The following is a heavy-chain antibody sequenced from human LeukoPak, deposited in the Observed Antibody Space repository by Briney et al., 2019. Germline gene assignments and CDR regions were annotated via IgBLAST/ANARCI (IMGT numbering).Heavy chain of an antibody. V-gene: IGHV3-23*01. CDR3: ARQAYTTMAYIDY. D-gene: IGHD5-18*01. J-gene: IGHJ4*02. CDR2: ISGSGGTT. Sequence: PGGSLGLSCAASGFTFRSYALSWVRQAPGKGLEWVSVISGSGGTTYYADSVKGRFTISRDNSKNTLFLQMNSLRADDTAVYYCARQAYTTMAYIDYWGQGTLVTVSS. CDR1: GFTFRSYA.